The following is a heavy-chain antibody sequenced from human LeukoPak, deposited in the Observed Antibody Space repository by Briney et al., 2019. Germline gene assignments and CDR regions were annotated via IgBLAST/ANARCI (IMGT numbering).Heavy chain of an antibody. V-gene: IGHV5-51*01. J-gene: IGHJ6*02. CDR2: IYPGDSDT. D-gene: IGHD3-10*01. CDR3: ARRYGSGSYYYYYGMDV. Sequence: GESLKISCKGSGYSFTSYWIGWVRQMPGKGLEWMGIIYPGDSDTRYSPSFQGQVTISADKSISTAYLQWSSLKASDTAMYYCARRYGSGSYYYYYGMDVWGQGTTVTASS. CDR1: GYSFTSYW.